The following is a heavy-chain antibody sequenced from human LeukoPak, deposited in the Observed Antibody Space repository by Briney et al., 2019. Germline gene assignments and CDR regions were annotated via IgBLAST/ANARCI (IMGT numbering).Heavy chain of an antibody. CDR3: ARDHNSYGDYDY. Sequence: PGRSLRLSCAASGFTVSSNYMSWVRQAPGKGLEWVANIKQDGSEKYYVDSVKGRFAISRDNAKNSLYLQMKSLRAEDTAVYYCARDHNSYGDYDYWGQGTLVTVSS. J-gene: IGHJ4*02. V-gene: IGHV3-7*01. CDR1: GFTVSSNY. D-gene: IGHD4-17*01. CDR2: IKQDGSEK.